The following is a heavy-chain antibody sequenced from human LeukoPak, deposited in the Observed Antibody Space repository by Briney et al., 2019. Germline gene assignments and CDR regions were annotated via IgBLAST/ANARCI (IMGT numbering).Heavy chain of an antibody. CDR3: ANQRCGAYSLSRYFDY. J-gene: IGHJ4*02. CDR2: ISEGGGST. CDR1: GSTFSSYC. Sequence: GGSLRLSCAASGSTFSSYCMSWVRQAPGKGLEWVSAISEGGGSTYYADSVKGRFTISRDNAKNTLYLQMHSLRAEDTAVYYCANQRCGAYSLSRYFDYWGQGTLVTVSS. V-gene: IGHV3-23*01. D-gene: IGHD2-21*01.